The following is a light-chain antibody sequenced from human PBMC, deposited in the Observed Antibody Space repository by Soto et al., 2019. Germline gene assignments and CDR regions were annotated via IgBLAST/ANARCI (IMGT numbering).Light chain of an antibody. CDR1: QSVSGSY. CDR3: QQYATFPFT. CDR2: GAS. J-gene: IGKJ3*01. V-gene: IGKV3-20*01. Sequence: IVLTQSPVTLSLSPGEGATLSCRASQSVSGSYLAWYQQKPDQAPRLLIYGASSRATGIPDRFSGSGSGTDFTLSISRLAPEDFAVYYCQQYATFPFTFGPGTKVDIK.